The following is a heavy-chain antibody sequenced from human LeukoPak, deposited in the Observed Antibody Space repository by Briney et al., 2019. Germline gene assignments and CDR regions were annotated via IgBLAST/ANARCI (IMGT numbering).Heavy chain of an antibody. J-gene: IGHJ6*03. CDR3: AGVRYADSYYMDV. D-gene: IGHD3-16*01. Sequence: GGSMRLSCVASGFTFSRHSMSWIRQAPGKGLEWVSYISSSGSTIYYADSVKGRFTISRDNAKNSLYLQMNSLRAEDTAVYYCAGVRYADSYYMDVWGKGTTVTVSS. CDR2: ISSSGSTI. CDR1: GFTFSRHS. V-gene: IGHV3-11*04.